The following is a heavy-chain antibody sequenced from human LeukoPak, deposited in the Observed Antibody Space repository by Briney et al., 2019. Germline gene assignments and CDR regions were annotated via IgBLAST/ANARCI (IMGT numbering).Heavy chain of an antibody. D-gene: IGHD3-22*01. CDR1: GFTFSSHL. J-gene: IGHJ4*02. CDR3: VRLSSGYYGLIDH. V-gene: IGHV3-74*01. CDR2: IDSDGSKI. Sequence: PGGSLRLSCVASGFTFSSHLMHWVRQVPGKGLVWVSRIDSDGSKIDYADSVKGRFTFSRDNARNTLYLQMNSLRAEDTAVYYCVRLSSGYYGLIDHWGQGTLVTVSS.